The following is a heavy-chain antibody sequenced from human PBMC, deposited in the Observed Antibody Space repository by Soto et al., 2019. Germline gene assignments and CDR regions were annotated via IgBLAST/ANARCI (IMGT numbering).Heavy chain of an antibody. CDR3: PTDRPFSRGGVIVT. Sequence: EVQLVESGGGLIKPGGSVRLPCVVSGSTFSNLWMTWVRQAPGKGLEGVGRIKSNVNGGTTDYAAPVKGRFTISRDDSKDTLYLEMNSLKTEDTAVYYCPTDRPFSRGGVIVTWGQGAMVTVSS. CDR1: GSTFSNLW. D-gene: IGHD3-16*02. J-gene: IGHJ3*01. CDR2: IKSNVNGGTT. V-gene: IGHV3-15*01.